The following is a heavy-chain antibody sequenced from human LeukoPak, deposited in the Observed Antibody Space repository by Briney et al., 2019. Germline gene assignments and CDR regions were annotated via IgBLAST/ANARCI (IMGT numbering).Heavy chain of an antibody. D-gene: IGHD1-26*01. Sequence: PGGSLRLSCAASGFTFSSYWMSWVRQAPGKGLEWVANIKQDGSEKYYVDSVKGRFTISRDNAKNSLYLQMNSLRAEDTAVYYCARDLKAWGYYYYGMDVWGQGTTVTVSS. CDR2: IKQDGSEK. CDR3: ARDLKAWGYYYYGMDV. CDR1: GFTFSSYW. V-gene: IGHV3-7*01. J-gene: IGHJ6*02.